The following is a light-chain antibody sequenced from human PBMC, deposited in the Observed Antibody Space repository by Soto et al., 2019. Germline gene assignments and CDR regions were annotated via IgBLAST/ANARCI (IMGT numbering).Light chain of an antibody. CDR2: EVS. J-gene: IGLJ2*01. CDR3: SSYTSGSTLVV. V-gene: IGLV2-14*01. CDR1: SSDVGGYNY. Sequence: QSVLTQPASVSGSPGQSITISCTGTSSDVGGYNYVSWYQRHPGKAPKLMIYEVSNRPSEVSNRFSGSKSGNTASLTISGLQAEDEGNYYCSSYTSGSTLVVFGGGTKVTVL.